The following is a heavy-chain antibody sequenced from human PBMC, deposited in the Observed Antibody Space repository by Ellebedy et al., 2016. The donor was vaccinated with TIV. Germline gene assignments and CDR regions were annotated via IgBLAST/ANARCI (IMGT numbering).Heavy chain of an antibody. CDR2: IYSGGGT. Sequence: GESLKISCAASGITVSTNYMSWVRQAPGRGLEWVSIIYSGGGTYYADSVKGRFTISRDNSKNTLYLQMNSPRAEDTAVYYCASRPNGDFHFLDYWGQGTLVTVSS. V-gene: IGHV3-66*01. J-gene: IGHJ4*02. D-gene: IGHD4-17*01. CDR1: GITVSTNY. CDR3: ASRPNGDFHFLDY.